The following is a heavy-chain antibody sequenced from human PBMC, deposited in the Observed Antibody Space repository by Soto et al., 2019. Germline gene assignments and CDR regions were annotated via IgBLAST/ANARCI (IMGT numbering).Heavy chain of an antibody. CDR3: ARDRWYSYGHEGGYYYYYYGMDV. V-gene: IGHV1-69*12. J-gene: IGHJ6*02. Sequence: QVQLVQSGAEVKKPGSSVKVSCKASGGTFSSYAISWVRQAPGQGLEWMGGIIPIFGTANYAQKFQGRVTITADEYTSTAYMELSSLRSEDTAVYYCARDRWYSYGHEGGYYYYYYGMDVWGQGTTVTVSS. CDR1: GGTFSSYA. D-gene: IGHD5-18*01. CDR2: IIPIFGTA.